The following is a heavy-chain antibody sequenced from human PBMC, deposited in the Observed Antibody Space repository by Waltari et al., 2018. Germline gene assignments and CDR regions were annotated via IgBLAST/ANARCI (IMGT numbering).Heavy chain of an antibody. J-gene: IGHJ6*03. CDR3: ARGRSPGANWGSHYYYMDV. V-gene: IGHV4-34*01. Sequence: QVQLPQWGAGLLKPSETLSLTCAVYGGSFSGYYCSLIRQPPGQGLEWIGEINHSGSTNYNPSLKSRVTISVETSKNQFSLKLSSVTAADTAVYYCARGRSPGANWGSHYYYMDVWGKGTTVTVSS. CDR2: INHSGST. D-gene: IGHD7-27*01. CDR1: GGSFSGYY.